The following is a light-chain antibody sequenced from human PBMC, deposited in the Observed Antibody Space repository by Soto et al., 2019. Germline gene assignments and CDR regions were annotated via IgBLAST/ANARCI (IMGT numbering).Light chain of an antibody. J-gene: IGLJ1*01. CDR1: ALPTQY. CDR2: DDN. CDR3: YSAGNSGDQGV. V-gene: IGLV3-10*01. Sequence: SYELAQPPSMSVSPGQAARITCSGDALPTQYAFWYHQKLGQAPVLVIFDDNKRPSGIPERFSGSSSGAMATLTISGTQVEDEGDYFCYSAGNSGDQGVFGTGTKVTVL.